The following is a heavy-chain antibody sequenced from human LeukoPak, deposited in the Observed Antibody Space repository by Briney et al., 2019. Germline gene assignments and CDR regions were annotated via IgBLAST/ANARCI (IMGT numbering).Heavy chain of an antibody. V-gene: IGHV3-49*03. CDR1: GFTFGDYA. D-gene: IGHD6-13*01. Sequence: PGRSLRLSCTASGFTFGDYAMSWFRQAPGKGLEWVGFIRSKAYGGTTEYAASVKGRFTISRDDSKSIAYLQMNSLKTEDTAVYYFTRNMGIAAAGEEYYFDYWGQGTLVTVSS. J-gene: IGHJ4*02. CDR3: TRNMGIAAAGEEYYFDY. CDR2: IRSKAYGGTT.